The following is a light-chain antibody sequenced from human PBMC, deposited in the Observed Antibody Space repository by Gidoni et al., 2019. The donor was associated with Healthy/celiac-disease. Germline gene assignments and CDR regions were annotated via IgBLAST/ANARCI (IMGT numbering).Light chain of an antibody. V-gene: IGLV1-40*01. CDR2: GNT. J-gene: IGLJ3*02. CDR1: CSNIGACYD. Sequence: QSVLTQPPPVSGATGQRVTISCTGICSNIGACYDVHWYHQFPGTAPKLLIYGNTNRPSGVPDRFSGSKSGTSASLAITGLQAEDEADYYCQSYYSSLSGSVFGGGTKLTV. CDR3: QSYYSSLSGSV.